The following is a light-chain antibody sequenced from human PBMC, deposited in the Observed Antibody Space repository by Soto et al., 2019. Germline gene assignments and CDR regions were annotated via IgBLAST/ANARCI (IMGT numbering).Light chain of an antibody. Sequence: DIQMTQSPSSLSASVGDRVTITCLASQSISSYLNWYQQKPGKAPKLLIYAASSLQSGVPSRFSGSGSGTDFTLTISSLQPEDVATYYCQKYNNAPLTFGQGTRLEIK. CDR1: QSISSY. CDR2: AAS. CDR3: QKYNNAPLT. J-gene: IGKJ5*01. V-gene: IGKV1-39*01.